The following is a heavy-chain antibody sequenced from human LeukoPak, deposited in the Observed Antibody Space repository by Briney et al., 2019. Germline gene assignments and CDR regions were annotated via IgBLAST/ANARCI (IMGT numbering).Heavy chain of an antibody. D-gene: IGHD2-15*01. J-gene: IGHJ2*01. CDR2: IYYSGST. CDR3: ARGYCSGGSCHSGRWYFDL. V-gene: IGHV4-59*01. CDR1: GGSIRSYF. Sequence: PSETLSLTCTVSGGSIRSYFWSWIRQPPGKGLEWIGYIYYSGSTDYNPSHKNRLTISVDTSKNQFSLKLSSVTAADTAVYYCARGYCSGGSCHSGRWYFDLWGRGTLVTVSS.